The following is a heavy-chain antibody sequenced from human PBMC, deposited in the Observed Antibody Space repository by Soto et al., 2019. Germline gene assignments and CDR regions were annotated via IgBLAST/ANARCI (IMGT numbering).Heavy chain of an antibody. D-gene: IGHD6-19*01. CDR1: GYTFISYW. V-gene: IGHV5-51*01. CDR3: ARLIAEAGTGFDF. CDR2: IYPGDSDT. J-gene: IGHJ4*02. Sequence: GESLKISCQGSGYTFISYWIAWVRQMPGKGLEWMGIIYPGDSDTRYNPSFQGQVTISADKSISTAYLQWSSLKASDTAMYYCARLIAEAGTGFDFWGQGTLVTVSS.